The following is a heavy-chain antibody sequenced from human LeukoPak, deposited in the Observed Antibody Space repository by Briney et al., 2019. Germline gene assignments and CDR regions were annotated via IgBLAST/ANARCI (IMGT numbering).Heavy chain of an antibody. Sequence: SETLSLTCAVSGDSISSTQWWTWVRQPPGKGLEWIGEIYHSGSTNYNPSLKSRVTISVDTSKNQFSLKLTSVTAADTAVYYCAREVVAAAGTVDYWGQGTLVTVSS. CDR1: GDSISSTQW. CDR3: AREVVAAAGTVDY. CDR2: IYHSGST. D-gene: IGHD6-13*01. V-gene: IGHV4-4*02. J-gene: IGHJ4*02.